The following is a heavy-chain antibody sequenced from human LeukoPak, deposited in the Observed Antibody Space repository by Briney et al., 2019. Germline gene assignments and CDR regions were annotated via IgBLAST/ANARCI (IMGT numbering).Heavy chain of an antibody. V-gene: IGHV3-23*01. D-gene: IGHD2-8*01. CDR2: ISGSGGST. CDR3: AKVWGILYPQLTLDP. Sequence: GGSLRLSCATSGFSFSSYAMSWVRQAPGKGLEWVSAISGSGGSTYYADSVKGRFTISRDNSKNTLYLQMNSLRAEDTAVYYCAKVWGILYPQLTLDPWGQGTLVTVSS. J-gene: IGHJ5*02. CDR1: GFSFSSYA.